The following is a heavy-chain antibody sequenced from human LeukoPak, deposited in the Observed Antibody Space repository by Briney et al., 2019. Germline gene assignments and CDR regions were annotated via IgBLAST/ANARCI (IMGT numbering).Heavy chain of an antibody. Sequence: PAGSLRLSCAASGFTFDDYGMSWVRQAPGKGLEWVSGRNGGSTGYADSVKGRFTISRDNAKNSLYLQMNSLRAEDTALYYCARGYNWNYQNAFDIWGQGTTVTVSS. J-gene: IGHJ3*02. D-gene: IGHD1-7*01. V-gene: IGHV3-20*04. CDR1: GFTFDDYG. CDR2: RNGGST. CDR3: ARGYNWNYQNAFDI.